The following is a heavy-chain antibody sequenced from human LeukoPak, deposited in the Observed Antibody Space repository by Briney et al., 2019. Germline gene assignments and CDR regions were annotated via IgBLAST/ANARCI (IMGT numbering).Heavy chain of an antibody. Sequence: GSSVKVSCKASGGTFSSYAISWVRQAPGQGLEWMGGIIPIFGTANYAQKFQGRVRITTDESTSTAYMELSSLRSEDTAVYYCARDQGYSYGYGNFDYWGQGTLVTVSS. J-gene: IGHJ4*02. D-gene: IGHD5-18*01. V-gene: IGHV1-69*05. CDR2: IIPIFGTA. CDR3: ARDQGYSYGYGNFDY. CDR1: GGTFSSYA.